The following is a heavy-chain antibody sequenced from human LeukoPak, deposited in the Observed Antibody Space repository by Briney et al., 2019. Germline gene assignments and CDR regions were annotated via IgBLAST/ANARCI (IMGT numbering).Heavy chain of an antibody. Sequence: SETLSLTCTVSGGSISSYYWSWIRQPPGKGLEWIGYIYYSGSTNYNPSLKSRVTISVDTSKNQFSLKLSSVTAADTAVYYCARQSSSWSYYYYYGMDVWAKGPRSPSP. CDR1: GGSISSYY. V-gene: IGHV4-59*08. D-gene: IGHD6-13*01. J-gene: IGHJ6*02. CDR3: ARQSSSWSYYYYYGMDV. CDR2: IYYSGST.